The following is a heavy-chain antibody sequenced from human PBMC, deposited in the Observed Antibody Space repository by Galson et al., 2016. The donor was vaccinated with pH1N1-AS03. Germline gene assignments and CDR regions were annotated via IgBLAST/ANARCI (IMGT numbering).Heavy chain of an antibody. J-gene: IGHJ4*02. Sequence: SETLSLTCAVSGGSMTSPDWWTWVRQPPGKGLEWIGEVHYSGTTSYNPSLNSRVTMSIDKSNNRFSLNLWSVTAADTAVYFCASAGYHTPGYHYWGQGALVTVSS. D-gene: IGHD3-16*02. V-gene: IGHV4-4*02. CDR1: GGSMTSPDW. CDR3: ASAGYHTPGYHY. CDR2: VHYSGTT.